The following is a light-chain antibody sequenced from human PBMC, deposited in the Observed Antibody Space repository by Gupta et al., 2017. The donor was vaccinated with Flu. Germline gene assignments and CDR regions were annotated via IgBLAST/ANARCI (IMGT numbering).Light chain of an antibody. Sequence: QSALTQPASVSGSPGQSITISCTGTSSDGGSYNLVSWYQQHPGKAPKLMIYERSTRPSGVSTRFSVSKSANTPSLTLSGRQADDEADYYCSSYAGSRVFGGGTKLTVL. CDR2: ERS. CDR3: SSYAGSRV. J-gene: IGLJ2*01. CDR1: SSDGGSYNL. V-gene: IGLV2-23*01.